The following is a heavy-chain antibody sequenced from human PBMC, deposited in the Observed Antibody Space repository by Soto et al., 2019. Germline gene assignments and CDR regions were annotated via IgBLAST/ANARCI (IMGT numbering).Heavy chain of an antibody. J-gene: IGHJ5*02. V-gene: IGHV4-4*07. CDR3: ARGQRFSDWFDP. CDR2: IYISGST. D-gene: IGHD3-3*01. Sequence: ETLSLTCTFSGGAINSYYWTLIRQPAGKGLEWIGRIYISGSTKYNPSLQSRVTMSLDTSKNQFSLRLTSVTAADTAVYYCARGQRFSDWFDPWGQGTLVTVSS. CDR1: GGAINSYY.